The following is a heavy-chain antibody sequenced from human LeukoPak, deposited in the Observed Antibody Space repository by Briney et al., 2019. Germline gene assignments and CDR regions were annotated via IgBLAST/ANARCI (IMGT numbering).Heavy chain of an antibody. Sequence: GGSLRLSCAASGFSFSVYAMNWVRQTPGKGLEWVSCISRSSETTHYADSVKGRFTISRDNAKNSLYLQMNSLRVDDTAVHYCTRSGDGAFDNWGPGTMVTVSS. D-gene: IGHD3-10*01. V-gene: IGHV3-48*04. J-gene: IGHJ3*02. CDR1: GFSFSVYA. CDR2: ISRSSETT. CDR3: TRSGDGAFDN.